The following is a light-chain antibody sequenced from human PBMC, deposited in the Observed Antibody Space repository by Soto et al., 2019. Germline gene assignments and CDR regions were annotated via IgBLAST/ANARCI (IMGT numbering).Light chain of an antibody. Sequence: EIVLTQSPATLSVSPGERVTLSCRPSQSVDSNLAWYQQKPGQAPRLLIYDASTRATGIPARFSGSGSGTEFTLTISSLQSEDFAVYFCQQYNNWPPYTFGQGTNLEIK. CDR1: QSVDSN. CDR3: QQYNNWPPYT. V-gene: IGKV3-15*01. J-gene: IGKJ2*01. CDR2: DAS.